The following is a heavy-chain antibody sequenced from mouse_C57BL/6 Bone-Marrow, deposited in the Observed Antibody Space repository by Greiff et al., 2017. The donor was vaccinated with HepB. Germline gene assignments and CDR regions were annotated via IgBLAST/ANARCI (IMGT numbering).Heavy chain of an antibody. Sequence: EVKLMESGEGLVKPGGSLKLSCAASGFTFSSYAMSWVRQTPEKRLEWVAYISSGGDYIYYADTVKGRFTISRDNARNTLYLQMSSLKSEDTAMYYCTRERTGTMDFDYRGQGTTLTVSS. CDR2: ISSGGDYI. CDR3: TRERTGTMDFDY. V-gene: IGHV5-9-1*02. CDR1: GFTFSSYA. D-gene: IGHD4-1*01. J-gene: IGHJ2*01.